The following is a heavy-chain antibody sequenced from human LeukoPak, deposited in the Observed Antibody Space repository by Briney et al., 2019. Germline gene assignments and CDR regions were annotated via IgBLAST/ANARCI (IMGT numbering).Heavy chain of an antibody. V-gene: IGHV3-48*03. CDR1: GFTFSSYE. CDR2: ISSRGSTI. D-gene: IGHD3-22*01. J-gene: IGHJ3*02. Sequence: GGSLRLSCAASGFTFSSYEMNWVRQAPGKGREWVSYISSRGSTIYYADSVKGRFAISRDNAKNSLYLQMNSLRAEDTAVYYCARGAGITMIVVVRAAFDIWGQGTMVTVSS. CDR3: ARGAGITMIVVVRAAFDI.